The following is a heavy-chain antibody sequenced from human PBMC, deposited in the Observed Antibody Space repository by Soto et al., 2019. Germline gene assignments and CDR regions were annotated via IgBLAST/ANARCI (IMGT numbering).Heavy chain of an antibody. CDR1: GGSVSSGSYY. D-gene: IGHD6-19*01. Sequence: PSQTLSLTCTVSGGSVSSGSYYWSWIRQPPGKGLEWIGYIYYSGSTNYNPSLKSRVTISVDTSKNQFSLKLSSVTAADTAVYYCARDHSVAVAGTGYYYYYGMDVCGQGTTVTXSS. CDR2: IYYSGST. J-gene: IGHJ6*02. V-gene: IGHV4-61*01. CDR3: ARDHSVAVAGTGYYYYYGMDV.